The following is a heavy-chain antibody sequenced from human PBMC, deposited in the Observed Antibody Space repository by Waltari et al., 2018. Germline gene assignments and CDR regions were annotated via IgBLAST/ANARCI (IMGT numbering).Heavy chain of an antibody. V-gene: IGHV3-23*01. CDR1: GFPFSSYA. D-gene: IGHD2-15*01. Sequence: EVQLLESGGGLVQPGGSLRLSCAASGFPFSSYAMSWVRQAPGKGLEWVSAISGSGGRTYYADSVKGRFTISRDNSKNTLYLQMNSLRAEDTAVYYCAKLDIVVVVAATPVDYWGQGTLVTVSS. J-gene: IGHJ4*02. CDR3: AKLDIVVVVAATPVDY. CDR2: ISGSGGRT.